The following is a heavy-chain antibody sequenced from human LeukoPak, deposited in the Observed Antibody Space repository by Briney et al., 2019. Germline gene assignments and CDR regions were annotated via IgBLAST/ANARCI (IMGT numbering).Heavy chain of an antibody. CDR3: ARAPAEGYYDFWSGYYYYYYMDV. CDR1: GGSISSNNW. J-gene: IGHJ6*03. Sequence: PSETLSLTCAVSGGSISSNNWWIWVRQSPEKGLEWIGEIYHDGSTNYNPSLKSRVTISVDTSKNQFSLKLSSVTAADTAVYYCARAPAEGYYDFWSGYYYYYYMDVWGKGTTVTVSS. D-gene: IGHD3-3*01. V-gene: IGHV4-4*02. CDR2: IYHDGST.